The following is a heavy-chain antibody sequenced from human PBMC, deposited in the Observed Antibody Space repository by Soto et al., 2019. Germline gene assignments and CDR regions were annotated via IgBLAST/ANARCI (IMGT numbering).Heavy chain of an antibody. Sequence: GASVKVSCAASGFTFSGSAMHWVRQASGKGLEWVGRIRSKANSYATAYAASVKGRFTISRDDSKNTAYLQMNSLKTEDTAVYYCTRGAAVWGSYRPVDYYYGMDVWGQGTTVTVSS. J-gene: IGHJ6*02. D-gene: IGHD3-16*02. CDR1: GFTFSGSA. CDR3: TRGAAVWGSYRPVDYYYGMDV. V-gene: IGHV3-73*01. CDR2: IRSKANSYAT.